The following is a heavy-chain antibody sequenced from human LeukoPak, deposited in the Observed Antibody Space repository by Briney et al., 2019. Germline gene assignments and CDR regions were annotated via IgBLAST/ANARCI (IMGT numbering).Heavy chain of an antibody. CDR1: GFTVSSNY. Sequence: PGGSLRLSCAASGFTVSSNYMSWVRQAPGKGLEWVSVIYSGGSTYYADSVKGQFTITRNNSKNTLYLQMNSLRAEDTAVYYCATSPTYYYDSSGPRGFDYWGQGTLVTVSS. CDR2: IYSGGST. J-gene: IGHJ4*02. V-gene: IGHV3-53*01. D-gene: IGHD3-22*01. CDR3: ATSPTYYYDSSGPRGFDY.